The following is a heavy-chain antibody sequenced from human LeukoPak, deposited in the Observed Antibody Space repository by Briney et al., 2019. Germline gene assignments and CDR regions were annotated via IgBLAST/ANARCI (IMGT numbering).Heavy chain of an antibody. CDR3: ATVPRIFGVVISPAPWGMDV. V-gene: IGHV1-24*01. D-gene: IGHD3-3*01. Sequence: ASVKVSCKVSGYTLTELSMHWVRQAPGKGLEWMGGFDPEDGETIYAQKFQGRVTMTEDTSTDTAYMEPSSLRSEDTAVYYCATVPRIFGVVISPAPWGMDVWGQGTTVTVSS. J-gene: IGHJ6*02. CDR2: FDPEDGET. CDR1: GYTLTELS.